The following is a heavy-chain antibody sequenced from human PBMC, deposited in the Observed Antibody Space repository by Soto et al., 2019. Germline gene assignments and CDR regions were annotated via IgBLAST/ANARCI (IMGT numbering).Heavy chain of an antibody. D-gene: IGHD2-15*01. CDR2: ISAYNGNT. Sequence: QVQLVQSGAEVKKPGASVKVSCKASGYTFTNFGISWVRQAPGQGLEWMGWISAYNGNTNYAQNFQGRVTMTTDTSTTIAYMELRSLRVDDTAVEYYGRGWTPIDFWGEGTLSTVTS. CDR1: GYTFTNFG. J-gene: IGHJ4*02. CDR3: GRGWTPIDF. V-gene: IGHV1-18*01.